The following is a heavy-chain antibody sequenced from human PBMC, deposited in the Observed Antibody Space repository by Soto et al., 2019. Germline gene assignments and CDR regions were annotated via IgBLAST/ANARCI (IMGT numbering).Heavy chain of an antibody. D-gene: IGHD3-22*01. V-gene: IGHV5-51*01. CDR2: IYPGDSDT. J-gene: IGHJ6*03. CDR3: ARGGGYLSNYYYMDV. CDR1: GYSFTSYW. Sequence: GESLKISCKGSGYSFTSYWIGWVRQMPGKGLEWMGIIYPGDSDTRYSPSFQGQVTISADKSISTAYLQWSSLKASDTAMYYCARGGGYLSNYYYMDVWGKGTTVTVSS.